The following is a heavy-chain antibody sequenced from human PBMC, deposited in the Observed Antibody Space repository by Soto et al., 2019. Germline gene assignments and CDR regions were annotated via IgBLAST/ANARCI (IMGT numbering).Heavy chain of an antibody. CDR2: ISSDGSST. D-gene: IGHD3-9*01. V-gene: IGHV3-74*01. J-gene: IGHJ4*02. CDR3: AREYYGVLTGYYNDY. Sequence: EVQLVESGGGLVQSGGSLGLSCAASGFSFRSYWMHWVRQAPGKGLEWVARISSDGSSTTYADSANGRFTISRDNAANTLYLQMSSLRAEDTAVYYCAREYYGVLTGYYNDYWGQGTLVTVSS. CDR1: GFSFRSYW.